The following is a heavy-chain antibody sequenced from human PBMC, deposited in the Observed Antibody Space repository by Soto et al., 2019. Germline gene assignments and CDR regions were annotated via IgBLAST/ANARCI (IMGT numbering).Heavy chain of an antibody. CDR3: AKAPYGSGSLYWFDP. CDR2: ISGSGGST. Sequence: GSLRLSCAASGFTFSSYAMSWVRQAPGKGLEWVSAISGSGGSTYYADSVKGRFTISRDNSKNTLYLQMNSLRAEDTAVYYCAKAPYGSGSLYWFDPWGQGTLVTVSS. CDR1: GFTFSSYA. D-gene: IGHD3-10*01. V-gene: IGHV3-23*01. J-gene: IGHJ5*02.